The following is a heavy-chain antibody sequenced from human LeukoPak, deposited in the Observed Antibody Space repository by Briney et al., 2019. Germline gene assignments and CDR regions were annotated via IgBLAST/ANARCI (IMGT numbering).Heavy chain of an antibody. CDR1: GGSISSSSYY. J-gene: IGHJ4*02. D-gene: IGHD6-19*01. CDR3: ARDSGWYDY. Sequence: PSETLSLTCTVSGGSISSSSYYWGWIRQPPGKGLEWIGSIYYSGSTYYNPSLKSRVTISVDTSKNQFSLKLSSVTAADTAVYYCARDSGWYDYWGQGTLVTVSS. CDR2: IYYSGST. V-gene: IGHV4-39*07.